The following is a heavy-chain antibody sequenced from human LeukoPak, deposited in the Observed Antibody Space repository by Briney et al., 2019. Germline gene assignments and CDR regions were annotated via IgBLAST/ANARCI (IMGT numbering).Heavy chain of an antibody. V-gene: IGHV3-66*01. J-gene: IGHJ4*02. CDR1: GFTFNNPW. CDR2: LFSGGST. CDR3: ARGSSGYDFDY. Sequence: PGGSLRLSCAASGFTFNNPWMSWVRQAPGKGLEWVSVLFSGGSTYYADSVKGRFTISRDNSKNTLNLQMNSLRAEDTAVYYCARGSSGYDFDYWGQGTLVTVS. D-gene: IGHD5-12*01.